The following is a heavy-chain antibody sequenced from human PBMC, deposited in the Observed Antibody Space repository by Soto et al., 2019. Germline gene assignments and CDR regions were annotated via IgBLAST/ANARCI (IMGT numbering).Heavy chain of an antibody. V-gene: IGHV3-23*01. D-gene: IGHD6-13*01. J-gene: IGHJ4*02. CDR1: GFTFSIYA. CDR3: AKDLAGLAAAFDY. CDR2: ISGSGGST. Sequence: SLGLSCAASGFTFSIYAMSWVRQAPGKGLEWVSAISGSGGSTYYADSVKGRFTISRDNSKNTLYLQMTSLRAEDTAVYYCAKDLAGLAAAFDYWGQGTLVTVSS.